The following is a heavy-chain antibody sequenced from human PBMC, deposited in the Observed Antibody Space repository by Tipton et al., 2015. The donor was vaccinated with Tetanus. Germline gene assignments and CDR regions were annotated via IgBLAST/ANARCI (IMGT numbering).Heavy chain of an antibody. J-gene: IGHJ4*02. D-gene: IGHD3-9*01. CDR3: ARHAGAGATIWGTDY. CDR2: ISYSGST. Sequence: LRLSCIASGGSISSRNYYWSWIRRPPGKGLEWIGYISYSGSTNSNPSLKSRVTISVDASKNQFSLELTSVTAADTAVYYCARHAGAGATIWGTDYWGQGTLVTVSS. V-gene: IGHV4-61*05. CDR1: GGSISSRNYY.